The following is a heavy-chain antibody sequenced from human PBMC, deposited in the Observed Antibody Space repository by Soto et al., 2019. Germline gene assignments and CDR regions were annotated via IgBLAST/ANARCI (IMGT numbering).Heavy chain of an antibody. Sequence: PSETLSLTCAVSGGSISSGDYSWNWIRQPPGKGLEWIGYIYYGGSTYYNPSLQSRVTMSVDRSRNQFSLKLNSVTAADTAVYYCARVGGEYDNSGPVDYWGQGTLVTVSS. CDR2: IYYGGST. D-gene: IGHD3-22*01. CDR3: ARVGGEYDNSGPVDY. J-gene: IGHJ4*02. CDR1: GGSISSGDYS. V-gene: IGHV4-30-2*01.